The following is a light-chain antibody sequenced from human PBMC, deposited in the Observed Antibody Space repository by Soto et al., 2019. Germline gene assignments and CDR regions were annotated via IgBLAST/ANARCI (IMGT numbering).Light chain of an antibody. Sequence: QSALTQPASVSGSPGQSITISCTGTSRDVGDYNYVSWYRQHPGNAPKLIIYEVTHRPSGISTRFSGSKSGNTASLTISGLQADDESYYYCTSYSSGSSLVIFGGGTKLNVL. CDR1: SRDVGDYNY. V-gene: IGLV2-14*01. J-gene: IGLJ2*01. CDR3: TSYSSGSSLVI. CDR2: EVT.